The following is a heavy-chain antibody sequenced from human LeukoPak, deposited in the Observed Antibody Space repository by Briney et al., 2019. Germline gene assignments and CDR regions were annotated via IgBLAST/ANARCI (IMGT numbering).Heavy chain of an antibody. D-gene: IGHD3-10*01. V-gene: IGHV4-34*01. Sequence: PSETLSLTCAVYGGSFSGYYWSWIRQPPGKGLEWIGEINHSGSTNYNPSLKSRVTISVDTSNNQFSLKLSSVTAADTAVYYCARRRLLWFGIYNWFDPWGQGTLVTVSS. CDR1: GGSFSGYY. CDR2: INHSGST. CDR3: ARRRLLWFGIYNWFDP. J-gene: IGHJ5*02.